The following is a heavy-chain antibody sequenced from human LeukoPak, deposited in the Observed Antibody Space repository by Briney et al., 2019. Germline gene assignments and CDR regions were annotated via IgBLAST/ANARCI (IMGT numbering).Heavy chain of an antibody. CDR3: ARGWGRITMVRGVIVDY. J-gene: IGHJ4*02. D-gene: IGHD3-10*01. V-gene: IGHV1-2*02. CDR2: INPNSGGT. Sequence: ASVKVSCKASGYTFTGYYMHWVRQAPGQGLEWMGWINPNSGGTNYAQKFQGRVTMTRDTSISTAYMELSRLRSDDTAVYYCARGWGRITMVRGVIVDYWGQGTLVTVSS. CDR1: GYTFTGYY.